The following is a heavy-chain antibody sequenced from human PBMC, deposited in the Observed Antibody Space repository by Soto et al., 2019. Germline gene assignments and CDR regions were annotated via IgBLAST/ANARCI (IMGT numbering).Heavy chain of an antibody. CDR1: GGTFSSYA. CDR2: IIPIFGTA. J-gene: IGHJ6*02. Sequence: SVKVSCKASGGTFSSYAISWVRQAPGQGLEWMGGIIPIFGTANYAQKFQGRVTITADESTSTAYMELSSLRSEDTAVYYCARLHPSYGGMGVWGQGTTVTVSS. CDR3: ARLHPSYGGMGV. V-gene: IGHV1-69*13. D-gene: IGHD1-26*01.